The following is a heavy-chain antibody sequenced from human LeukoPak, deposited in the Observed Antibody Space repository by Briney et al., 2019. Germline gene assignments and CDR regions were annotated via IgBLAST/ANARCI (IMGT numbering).Heavy chain of an antibody. CDR2: IIPILGIA. Sequence: GASVKVSCKASGGTFSSYAISWVRQAPGQGLEWMGRIIPILGIANYAQKFQGRVTITADKSTSTAYMKLSSLRSEDTAVYYCAREVGNSYYDSSGAYFDYWGQGTLVTVSS. D-gene: IGHD3-22*01. CDR1: GGTFSSYA. J-gene: IGHJ4*02. V-gene: IGHV1-69*04. CDR3: AREVGNSYYDSSGAYFDY.